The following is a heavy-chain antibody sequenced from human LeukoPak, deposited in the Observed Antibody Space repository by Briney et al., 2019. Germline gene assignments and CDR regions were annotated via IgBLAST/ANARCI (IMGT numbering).Heavy chain of an antibody. CDR1: GFTFSDYW. CDR2: INVDGTST. Sequence: GGSLRLSCAASGFTFSDYWMHWVRQAPGTGLGWVARINVDGTSTNYADSVKGRFTISRDNAKNTLYLQMNSLRAEDTAVYYCTRDLGSWSGLDYWGQGTLVTVSS. D-gene: IGHD3-10*01. V-gene: IGHV3-74*01. CDR3: TRDLGSWSGLDY. J-gene: IGHJ4*02.